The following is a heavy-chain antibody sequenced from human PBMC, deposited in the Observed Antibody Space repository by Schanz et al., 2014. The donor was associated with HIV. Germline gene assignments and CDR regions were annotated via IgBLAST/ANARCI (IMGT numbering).Heavy chain of an antibody. CDR1: GFTLNGYS. V-gene: IGHV3-21*04. Sequence: EVQLVESGGRLVKPGESLTLSCITSGFTLNGYSMNWVRQAPGKGLEWVSYITPDGSVTYADSVKGRFTTSRDSSKNTLYLQMNSLRAEDTAMYYCARDPDPYRFSSSWPHWGQGTLVTVSS. D-gene: IGHD6-13*01. CDR2: ITPDGSV. J-gene: IGHJ4*02. CDR3: ARDPDPYRFSSSWPH.